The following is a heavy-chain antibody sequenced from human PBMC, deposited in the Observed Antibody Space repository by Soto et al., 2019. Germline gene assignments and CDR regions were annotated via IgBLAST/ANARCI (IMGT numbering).Heavy chain of an antibody. CDR2: FDPEDGET. V-gene: IGHV1-24*01. D-gene: IGHD2-15*01. J-gene: IGHJ4*02. Sequence: ASVKVSCKVSGYTLTELSMHWVRQAPGKGLEWMGGFDPEDGETIYAQKFQGRVTMTEDTSTDTAYMELSSLRSEDTAVYYCAIPGVMVVTGCYFDYWGQVTLVTVSS. CDR1: GYTLTELS. CDR3: AIPGVMVVTGCYFDY.